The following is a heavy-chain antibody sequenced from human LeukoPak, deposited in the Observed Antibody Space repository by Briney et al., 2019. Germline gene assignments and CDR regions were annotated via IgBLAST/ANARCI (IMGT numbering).Heavy chain of an antibody. J-gene: IGHJ4*02. CDR1: GGTFSSYA. V-gene: IGHV1-69*13. CDR2: IIPIFGTA. Sequence: GASVKVSCKGSGGTFSSYAISWVRQAPGQGLEWMGGIIPIFGTANYAQKFQGRVTITADESTSTAYMELSSLRSEDTAVYYCAREGEMATPELDYWGQGTLVTVPS. CDR3: AREGEMATPELDY. D-gene: IGHD5-24*01.